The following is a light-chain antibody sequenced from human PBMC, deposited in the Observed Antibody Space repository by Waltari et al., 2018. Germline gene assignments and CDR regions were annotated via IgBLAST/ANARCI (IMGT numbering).Light chain of an antibody. CDR1: QDISSW. J-gene: IGKJ4*01. CDR2: AAS. V-gene: IGKV1-12*01. Sequence: DIQMTQPPSSVSASVGDRVPITCRASQDISSWLAWYQQQPGKAPKLLIYAASSLQSGVPSRFSGSGSGTDFTLTISSLQPEDFATYYCQQANSFPLLTFGGGTKVELK. CDR3: QQANSFPLLT.